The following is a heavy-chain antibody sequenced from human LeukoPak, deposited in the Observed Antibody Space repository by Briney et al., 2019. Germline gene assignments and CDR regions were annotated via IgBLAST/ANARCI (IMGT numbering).Heavy chain of an antibody. V-gene: IGHV4-59*08. CDR1: GGSISSYY. Sequence: SETLSLTCTVSGGSISSYYWSWIRQPPGKGLEWIGSIYYSGSTYYNPSLKSRVTISVDTSKNQFSLKLSSVTAADTAVYYCARLPISSGWFWGFDYWGQGTLVTVSS. CDR3: ARLPISSGWFWGFDY. CDR2: IYYSGST. D-gene: IGHD6-19*01. J-gene: IGHJ4*02.